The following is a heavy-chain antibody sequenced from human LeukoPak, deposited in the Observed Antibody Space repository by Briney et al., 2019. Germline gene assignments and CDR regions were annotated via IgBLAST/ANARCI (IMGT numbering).Heavy chain of an antibody. Sequence: KSSETLSLTCTVSGGSISSYYWSWIRQPAGKGLEWIGRIYTSGSTNYNPSLKSRVTMSVDTSKNQFSLKLSSVTAADTAVYYCARAASAGTTGDPFDIWGQGTMVTVSS. V-gene: IGHV4-4*07. J-gene: IGHJ3*02. D-gene: IGHD1-7*01. CDR1: GGSISSYY. CDR2: IYTSGST. CDR3: ARAASAGTTGDPFDI.